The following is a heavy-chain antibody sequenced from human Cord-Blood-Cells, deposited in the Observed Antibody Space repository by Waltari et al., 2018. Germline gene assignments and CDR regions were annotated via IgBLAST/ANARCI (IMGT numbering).Heavy chain of an antibody. D-gene: IGHD4-17*01. CDR3: ARGTTVVSRGSNAFDI. V-gene: IGHV3-33*01. CDR2: IWYDGSNK. Sequence: RQAPGKGLEWVAVIWYDGSNKYYADSVKGRFTISRDNSKNTLYLQMNSLRAEDTAVYYCARGTTVVSRGSNAFDIWGQGTMVTVSS. J-gene: IGHJ3*02.